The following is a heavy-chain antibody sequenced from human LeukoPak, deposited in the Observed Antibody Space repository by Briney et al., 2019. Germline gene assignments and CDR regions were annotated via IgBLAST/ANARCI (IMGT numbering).Heavy chain of an antibody. CDR1: GGSISSSSYY. CDR2: TYYSGSI. V-gene: IGHV4-39*01. D-gene: IGHD1-26*01. J-gene: IGHJ5*02. Sequence: SETLSLTCTVSGGSISSSSYYWGWIRQPPGKGLEWIGSTYYSGSIYYNPSLKSRVTISVDTSKNQFSLKLSSVTAADTAVYYCARRGWELNWFDPWGQGTLVTVSS. CDR3: ARRGWELNWFDP.